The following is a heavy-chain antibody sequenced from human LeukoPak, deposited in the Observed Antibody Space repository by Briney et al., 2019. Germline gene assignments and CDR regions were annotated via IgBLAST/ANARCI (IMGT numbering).Heavy chain of an antibody. V-gene: IGHV3-48*01. J-gene: IGHJ6*03. CDR1: GFTFSTYS. CDR3: ARGGYCSSTSCYDYYYYMDV. CDR2: ISSSSSTI. D-gene: IGHD2-2*01. Sequence: GGSLRLSCVASGFTFSTYSMNWVRQAPGKGLEWVSYISSSSSTIYYADSVKGRFTISRDNAKYSLYLQMNSLRAEDTAVYYCARGGYCSSTSCYDYYYYMDVWGKGTTVTVSS.